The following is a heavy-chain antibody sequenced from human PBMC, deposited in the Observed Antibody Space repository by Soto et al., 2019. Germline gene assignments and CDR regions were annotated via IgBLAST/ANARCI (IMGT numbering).Heavy chain of an antibody. Sequence: QVQLVESGGGVVQPGRSLRLSCAASGFTFSSYGMHWVRQAPDKGLEWGAVVSYDGSNKYYADSLKGRFTISRDNSNNTLYLQMNSLRAEDTAVYYCATYHGSGSYGAFDIWGQGTMVTVSS. CDR3: ATYHGSGSYGAFDI. CDR1: GFTFSSYG. V-gene: IGHV3-30*03. D-gene: IGHD3-10*01. CDR2: VSYDGSNK. J-gene: IGHJ3*02.